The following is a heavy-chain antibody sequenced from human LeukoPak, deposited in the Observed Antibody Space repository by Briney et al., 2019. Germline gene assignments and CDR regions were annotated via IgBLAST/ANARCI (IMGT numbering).Heavy chain of an antibody. Sequence: SETLSLTCTVSGYSISSGYYWGWIRQPPGKGLEWIGSIYHSGSTYYNPSLKSRVTISVDTSKNQFSLKLSSVTAADTAVYYCARHRGATRYNWFDPWGQGTLVTVSS. CDR1: GYSISSGYY. J-gene: IGHJ5*02. CDR2: IYHSGST. V-gene: IGHV4-38-2*02. CDR3: ARHRGATRYNWFDP. D-gene: IGHD1-26*01.